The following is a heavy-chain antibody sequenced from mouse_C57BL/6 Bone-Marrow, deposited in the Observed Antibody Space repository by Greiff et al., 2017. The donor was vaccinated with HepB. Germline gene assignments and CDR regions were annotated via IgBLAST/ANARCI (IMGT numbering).Heavy chain of an antibody. CDR2: ISYDGSN. D-gene: IGHD4-1*01. V-gene: IGHV3-6*01. J-gene: IGHJ4*01. CDR1: GYSITSGYY. Sequence: EVQLVESGPGLVKPSQSLSLTCSVTGYSITSGYYWNWIRQFPGNKLEWMGYISYDGSNNYNPSLKNRISITRDTSKNQFFLKLNSVTTEDTATYYCARELNWAMDYWGQGTSVTVSS. CDR3: ARELNWAMDY.